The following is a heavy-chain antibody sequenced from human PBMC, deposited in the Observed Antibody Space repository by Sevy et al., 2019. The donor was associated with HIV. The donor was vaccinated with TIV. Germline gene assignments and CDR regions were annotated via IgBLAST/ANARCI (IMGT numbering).Heavy chain of an antibody. V-gene: IGHV3-23*01. D-gene: IGHD5-18*01. CDR3: SKGLYTYIDAGNSYYMDF. J-gene: IGHJ6*03. CDR2: ISGSGDKT. Sequence: GGSLRLSCAASGFTFSSYATSWVRQAPGKGLEWVSTISGSGDKTFYEDSAKGRFTISRDNSKNTLYLQMNSLRAEDTAVYYYSKGLYTYIDAGNSYYMDFWGKGTRVTVSS. CDR1: GFTFSSYA.